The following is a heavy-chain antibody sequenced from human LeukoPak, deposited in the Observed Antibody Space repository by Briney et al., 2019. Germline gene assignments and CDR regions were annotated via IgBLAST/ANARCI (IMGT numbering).Heavy chain of an antibody. J-gene: IGHJ4*02. V-gene: IGHV3-30-3*01. Sequence: PGGSLRLSCAASGFTFSSYAMHWVRQAPGKGLEWVAVISYDGSNKYYADSVKGRFTISRDNSKNTLYLQMNSLRPEATAVYYCARGGIGDSSGYLSYWGEGRLVTVS. CDR2: ISYDGSNK. D-gene: IGHD3-22*01. CDR3: ARGGIGDSSGYLSY. CDR1: GFTFSSYA.